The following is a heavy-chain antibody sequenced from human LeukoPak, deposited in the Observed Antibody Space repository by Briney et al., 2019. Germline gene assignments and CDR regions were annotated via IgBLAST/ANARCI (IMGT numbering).Heavy chain of an antibody. CDR3: ASSSSHYYYYMDV. J-gene: IGHJ6*03. Sequence: SETLSLTCTVSGGSISSGSYYWSWIRQPAGKGLEWIGRIYTSGSTNYNPSLKSRVTISVDTSKNQFSLKLSSVTAADTAVYYCASSSSHYYYYMDVWGKGTTVTVSS. CDR2: IYTSGST. D-gene: IGHD6-6*01. V-gene: IGHV4-61*02. CDR1: GGSISSGSYY.